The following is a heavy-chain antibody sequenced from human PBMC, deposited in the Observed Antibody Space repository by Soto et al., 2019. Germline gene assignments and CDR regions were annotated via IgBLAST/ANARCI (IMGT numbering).Heavy chain of an antibody. CDR3: ARVRCSSTSCYNYFDY. V-gene: IGHV1-2*04. CDR1: GYTFTGYY. D-gene: IGHD2-2*02. Sequence: GASVKVSCKASGYTFTGYYMHWVRQAPGQGLEWMGWINPNSGGTNYAQKFQGWVTMTRDTSISTAYMELSRLRSDDTAVYYCARVRCSSTSCYNYFDYWGQGTLVTVSS. J-gene: IGHJ4*02. CDR2: INPNSGGT.